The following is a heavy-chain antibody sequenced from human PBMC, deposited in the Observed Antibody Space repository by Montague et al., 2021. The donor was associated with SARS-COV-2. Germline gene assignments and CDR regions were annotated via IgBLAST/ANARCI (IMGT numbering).Heavy chain of an antibody. CDR2: XDWDDDK. D-gene: IGHD3-9*01. CDR3: ARIRDYDILTGSYSGFDY. J-gene: IGHJ4*02. Sequence: PALVKPTQTLTLTCTFPGFSLSTSGICVSWIRQPPGKALEWLALXDWDDDKYYSTSLKTRLTISKDTSKNQVVLTMTIMDPVDTATYYCARIRDYDILTGSYSGFDYWGQGTLVTVSS. V-gene: IGHV2-70*01. CDR1: GFSLSTSGIC.